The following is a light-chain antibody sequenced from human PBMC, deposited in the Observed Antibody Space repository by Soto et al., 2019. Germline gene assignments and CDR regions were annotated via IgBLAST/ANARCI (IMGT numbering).Light chain of an antibody. CDR2: DAS. V-gene: IGKV1-5*01. CDR1: QSISIW. Sequence: DIQMTQSPSTLSASVGDRVTITCRASQSISIWLAWYQQKPGKAPKLLIYDASSLESGVPSRFSGSGSGTEFTLTISSLQTDDFATSCCQQYNSCSWTFGQGTKVEIK. J-gene: IGKJ1*01. CDR3: QQYNSCSWT.